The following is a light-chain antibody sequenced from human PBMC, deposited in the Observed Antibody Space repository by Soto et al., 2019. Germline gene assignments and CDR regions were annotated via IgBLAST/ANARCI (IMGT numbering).Light chain of an antibody. CDR2: GAS. V-gene: IGKV3-15*01. J-gene: IGKJ1*01. CDR1: ESVSRRY. CDR3: QQYYNWPWT. Sequence: EIALTQSPGTLSLSPWERATLSCRASESVSRRYLAWYQQKLGQAPRLLIYGASTRATGFPAKFSGSGSGTEFTLTISSLQSEDFAVYYCQQYYNWPWTFGQGTKVDIK.